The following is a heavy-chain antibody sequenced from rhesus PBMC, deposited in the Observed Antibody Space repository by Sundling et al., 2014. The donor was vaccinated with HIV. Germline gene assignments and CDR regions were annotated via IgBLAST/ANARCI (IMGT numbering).Heavy chain of an antibody. D-gene: IGHD3-16*01. J-gene: IGHJ4*01. CDR1: GYTFTGYG. Sequence: QVQLVQSGAEMKQPGASVKVSCKASGYTFTGYGMNWLRQAHGQRLEWMGWINTDTGNPTYAQGFKERFTFSMDTSISTAYLQISSLKAEDTAVYYCARHSGSYYFLYYFDYWGQGVLVTVSS. CDR3: ARHSGSYYFLYYFDY. CDR2: INTDTGNP. V-gene: IGHV7-114*01.